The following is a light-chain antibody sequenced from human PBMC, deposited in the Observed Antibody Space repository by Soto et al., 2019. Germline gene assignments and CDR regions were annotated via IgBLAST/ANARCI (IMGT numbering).Light chain of an antibody. V-gene: IGKV3-20*01. J-gene: IGKJ1*01. CDR2: GAS. CDR3: QQYASSVT. Sequence: EILLTQSPDSLSLSPGDRATLSCRASQSFSSTFFAWYQQKPGQAPRLLIYGASSRATGIPDRFSGRGSGTDFTLTISRLEPEDFAVYYCQQYASSVTFGQGTKVDIK. CDR1: QSFSSTF.